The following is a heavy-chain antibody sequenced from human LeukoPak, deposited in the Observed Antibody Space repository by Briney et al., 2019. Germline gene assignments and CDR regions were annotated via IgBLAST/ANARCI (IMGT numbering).Heavy chain of an antibody. D-gene: IGHD2-21*01. V-gene: IGHV3-30-3*01. CDR2: ISFHGSNK. CDR1: GFTFSTYA. Sequence: SGGSLRLSCAASGFTFSTYAMHWVRQAPGKGLEWVAVISFHGSNKYYADSVKGRFTISKDNSQNTLYLQMNSLRAEDTAMYYCARDLQPYCGGDCFYFDYWGQGILVTVSS. J-gene: IGHJ4*02. CDR3: ARDLQPYCGGDCFYFDY.